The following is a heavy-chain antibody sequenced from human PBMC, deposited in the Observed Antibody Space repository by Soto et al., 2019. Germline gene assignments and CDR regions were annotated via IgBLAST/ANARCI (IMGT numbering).Heavy chain of an antibody. CDR1: GFTFTSSA. Sequence: QMQLVQSGPEVKKPGTSVKVSCKASGFTFTSSAVQWVRQARGQRLEWIGWIVVGSGNTNYAQKFQERVTITRDMSTSTAYMELSSLRSEDTAVYYCAADEAYYYDRSGYYHFDYWGQGTLVTVSS. D-gene: IGHD3-22*01. CDR3: AADEAYYYDRSGYYHFDY. CDR2: IVVGSGNT. J-gene: IGHJ4*02. V-gene: IGHV1-58*01.